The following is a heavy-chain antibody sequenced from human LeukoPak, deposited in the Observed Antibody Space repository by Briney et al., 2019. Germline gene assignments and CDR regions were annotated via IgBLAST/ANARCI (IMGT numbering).Heavy chain of an antibody. J-gene: IGHJ4*02. CDR2: ISGSGGST. CDR3: AKEALGYSSVEAFDY. D-gene: IGHD6-13*01. V-gene: IGHV3-23*01. Sequence: GGSLRLSCAASGFTFSSYAMNWVRQAPGKGLEWVSDISGSGGSTYYADSVKGRFTISRDNSKNTLYLQMNSLRAEDTAVYYCAKEALGYSSVEAFDYWGQGTLVTVSS. CDR1: GFTFSSYA.